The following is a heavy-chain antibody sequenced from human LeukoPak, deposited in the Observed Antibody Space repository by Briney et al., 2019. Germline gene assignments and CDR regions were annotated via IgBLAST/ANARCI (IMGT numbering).Heavy chain of an antibody. D-gene: IGHD3-16*01. J-gene: IGHJ5*01. Sequence: GESLKISCQTSGYTFTHYWIVWVRQMPGKGLEWMGTIYPGDSDTRYSPSFRGQVSISADKSTFTAYLQWNSLKVSDSAIYYGGSGPPCGGGEYDSWGRETRVSVS. CDR1: GYTFTHYW. V-gene: IGHV5-51*01. CDR3: GSGPPCGGGEYDS. CDR2: IYPGDSDT.